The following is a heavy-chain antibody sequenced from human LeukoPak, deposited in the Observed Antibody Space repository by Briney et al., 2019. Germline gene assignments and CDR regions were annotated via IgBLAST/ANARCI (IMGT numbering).Heavy chain of an antibody. V-gene: IGHV3-23*01. Sequence: GGSLRLSCAASGFTFSSYAMSWVRQAPGKGLAWVSTISGGSGSTYCADSVKGRFTISRDNSKNTLYLQMNSLRDEDTAVYYCVKGFHFDWWGQGTLVTVSS. J-gene: IGHJ4*02. CDR1: GFTFSSYA. CDR3: VKGFHFDW. CDR2: ISGGSGST.